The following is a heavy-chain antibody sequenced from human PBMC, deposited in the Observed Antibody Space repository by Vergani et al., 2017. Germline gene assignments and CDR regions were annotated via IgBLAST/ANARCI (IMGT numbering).Heavy chain of an antibody. V-gene: IGHV3-23*01. CDR2: VSGSSATP. CDR3: AKDRVPDGYSSSWDPDH. CDR1: GFSFPGYA. J-gene: IGHJ5*02. D-gene: IGHD6-13*01. Sequence: EVQLLESGGGLVQPGGSLRLSCEASGFSFPGYAMSWVRQAPGKGLEWVSSVSGSSATPYYADSVKGRFIISRDNSKNTLHLQMNSLRTEDTAVYYCAKDRVPDGYSSSWDPDHWGQGTLVTVSS.